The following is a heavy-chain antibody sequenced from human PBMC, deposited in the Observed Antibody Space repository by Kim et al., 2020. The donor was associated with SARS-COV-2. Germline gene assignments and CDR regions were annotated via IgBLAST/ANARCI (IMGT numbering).Heavy chain of an antibody. D-gene: IGHD3-22*01. V-gene: IGHV3-64D*09. J-gene: IGHJ4*02. CDR3: VKTYYYYDSSGPFDY. CDR2: ISSNGGST. Sequence: GGSLRLSCSASGFTFSSYAMHWVRQAPGKGLEYVSAISSNGGSTYYADSVKGRFTISRDNSKNTLYLQMSSLRAEDTAVYYCVKTYYYYDSSGPFDYWGQGTLVTVSS. CDR1: GFTFSSYA.